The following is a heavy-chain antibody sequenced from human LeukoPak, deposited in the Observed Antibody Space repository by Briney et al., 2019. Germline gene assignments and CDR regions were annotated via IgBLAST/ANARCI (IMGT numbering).Heavy chain of an antibody. CDR2: ISSSGSII. D-gene: IGHD1-26*01. CDR1: KFTFSSYE. CDR3: ARLGVYSGTRDNI. Sequence: TGGSLRLSCAASKFTFSSYEMNWVRQAPGKGLEWVSYISSSGSIIYYADSVKGRFTISRDNAKTSLYLQMNSLRAEDTAVYYCARLGVYSGTRDNIWGQGTLVTVSS. V-gene: IGHV3-48*03. J-gene: IGHJ4*02.